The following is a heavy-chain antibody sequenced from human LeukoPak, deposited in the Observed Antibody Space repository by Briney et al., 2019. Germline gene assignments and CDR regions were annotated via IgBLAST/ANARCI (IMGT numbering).Heavy chain of an antibody. J-gene: IGHJ3*02. Sequence: QSGGSLRLSCAASGFTFSSYGMHWVRQAPGKGLEWVAVIWYDGSNKYYADSVKGRFTISRDNSKNTLYLQLNSLRADDTAVYYCARETAAGLVDAFDIWGQGTMVTVSS. D-gene: IGHD6-13*01. V-gene: IGHV3-33*01. CDR2: IWYDGSNK. CDR3: ARETAAGLVDAFDI. CDR1: GFTFSSYG.